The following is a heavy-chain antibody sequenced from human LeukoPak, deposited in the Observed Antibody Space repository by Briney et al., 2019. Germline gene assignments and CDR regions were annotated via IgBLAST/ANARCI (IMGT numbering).Heavy chain of an antibody. Sequence: GGSLRLSCVASGFTFSSFAMSWVRQAPGKGLEWVSTISASGPYYADAVRGRFTISRDNSRNTLSLQMDSLRAEDTAVYYCAKDHESDGYPCLDHWGLGTLVTVSS. J-gene: IGHJ4*02. CDR2: ISASGP. D-gene: IGHD3-22*01. V-gene: IGHV3-23*01. CDR3: AKDHESDGYPCLDH. CDR1: GFTFSSFA.